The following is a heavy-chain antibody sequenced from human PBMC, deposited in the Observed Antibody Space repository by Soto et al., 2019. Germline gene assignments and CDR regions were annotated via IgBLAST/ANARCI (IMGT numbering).Heavy chain of an antibody. CDR1: GYKFTSYA. CDR2: INAGNGNT. CDR3: ARASGAFDI. J-gene: IGHJ3*02. D-gene: IGHD3-3*01. Sequence: QVQLVQSGAEVKKPGASVEISCKASGYKFTSYAMHWVRQAPGQRLEWMGWINAGNGNTKYSQKFQDRVTITMDTSASTAYMELSSLRSEDTAVYYCARASGAFDIWGQGTMVTVSS. V-gene: IGHV1-3*01.